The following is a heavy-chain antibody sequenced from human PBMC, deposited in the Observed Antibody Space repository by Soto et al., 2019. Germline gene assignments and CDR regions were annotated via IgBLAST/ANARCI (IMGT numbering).Heavy chain of an antibody. CDR2: IWYDGSNK. CDR3: ARDWDDYGDYDYFDY. D-gene: IGHD4-17*01. J-gene: IGHJ4*02. Sequence: GGSLRLSCAASGFTFSSYGMHWVRQAPGKGLEWVTVIWYDGSNKYYADSVKGRFTISRDNSKSTLYLQMNSLRAEDTAVYYCARDWDDYGDYDYFDYWGQGTLVTVSS. V-gene: IGHV3-33*01. CDR1: GFTFSSYG.